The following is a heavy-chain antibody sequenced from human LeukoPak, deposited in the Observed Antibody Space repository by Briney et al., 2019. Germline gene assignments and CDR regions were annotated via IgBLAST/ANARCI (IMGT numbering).Heavy chain of an antibody. CDR2: IYSGGST. CDR3: ARGSDGYNPIDY. CDR1: GFTFSSYE. Sequence: PGGSLRLSCAASGFTFSSYEMNWVRQAPGKGLEWVSVIYSGGSTYYADSVKGRFTISRDNSKNTLYLQMNSLRAEDTAVYYCARGSDGYNPIDYWGQGTPVTVSS. D-gene: IGHD5-24*01. V-gene: IGHV3-53*01. J-gene: IGHJ4*02.